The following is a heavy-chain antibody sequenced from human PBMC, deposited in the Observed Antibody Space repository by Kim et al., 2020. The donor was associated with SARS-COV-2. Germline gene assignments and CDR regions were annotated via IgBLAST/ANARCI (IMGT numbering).Heavy chain of an antibody. CDR1: GGSFSNYY. D-gene: IGHD2-2*01. J-gene: IGHJ6*03. CDR2: INHSGST. V-gene: IGHV4-34*01. CDR3: ARAAIVVVPAALGLGLYYYYYMDV. Sequence: SETLSLTCAIYGGSFSNYYWSWIRQPPGKGLEWIGEINHSGSTNYNPSLKSRVTISVDTSKNQFSLKLSSVTAADTAVYYCARAAIVVVPAALGLGLYYYYYMDVWGKGTTVTVSS.